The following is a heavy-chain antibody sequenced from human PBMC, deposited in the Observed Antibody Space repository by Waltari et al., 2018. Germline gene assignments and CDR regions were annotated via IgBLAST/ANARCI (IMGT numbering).Heavy chain of an antibody. CDR1: GFTLGNYW. D-gene: IGHD1-26*01. CDR2: INQDGSET. V-gene: IGHV3-7*03. Sequence: EVQLAESGGGLVQRGGSLRLSCAGSGFTLGNYWRGWVRQAPGKGLEWVANINQDGSETHYVDSVRGRFTISRDNAKNSLFLQMNSLRAEDSALYYCASGHLGRSGSYGEKWGQGTLVTVSS. CDR3: ASGHLGRSGSYGEK. J-gene: IGHJ4*02.